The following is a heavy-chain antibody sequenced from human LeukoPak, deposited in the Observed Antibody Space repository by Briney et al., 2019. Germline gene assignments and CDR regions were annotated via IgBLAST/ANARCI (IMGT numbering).Heavy chain of an antibody. J-gene: IGHJ4*02. CDR3: ARDRILGEATPYY. CDR1: GGSMGVYY. Sequence: SETLSLTCTVSGGSMGVYYWNWIRKPAGKGLEWIGRIFTTGSPEYSPSLKSRVTISVDASKNQFSLNLNSVTAADTAVYYCARDRILGEATPYYWGQGTRVTVSS. V-gene: IGHV4-4*07. D-gene: IGHD4-23*01. CDR2: IFTTGSP.